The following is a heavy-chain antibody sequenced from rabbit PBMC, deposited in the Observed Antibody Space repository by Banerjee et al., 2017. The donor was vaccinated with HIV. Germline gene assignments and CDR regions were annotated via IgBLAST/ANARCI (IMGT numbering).Heavy chain of an antibody. CDR3: ARYYSYGYAGGTYAANL. Sequence: QEQLEESGGGLVKPGGSLTLTCKASGFSFSNRYVMCWVRQAPGKGLEWIACINTSSGNTVYASWAKGRFTISKTSSTTVTLQMTSLTAADTATYFCARYYSYGYAGGTYAANLWGPGTLVTVS. J-gene: IGHJ4*01. CDR1: GFSFSNRYV. V-gene: IGHV1S45*01. CDR2: INTSSGNT. D-gene: IGHD6-1*01.